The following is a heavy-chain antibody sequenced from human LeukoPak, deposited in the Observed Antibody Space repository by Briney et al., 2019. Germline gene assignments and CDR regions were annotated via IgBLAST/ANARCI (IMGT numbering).Heavy chain of an antibody. Sequence: SEALSLTCAVYGGSFSGYYWSWIRQPAGKGLEWIGRIYTSGSTNYNPSLKSRVTISVDTSKNQFSLKLSSVTAADTAMYYCARGRVEMATIDFDYWGQGTLVTVSS. J-gene: IGHJ4*02. CDR1: GGSFSGYY. V-gene: IGHV4-59*10. D-gene: IGHD5-24*01. CDR2: IYTSGST. CDR3: ARGRVEMATIDFDY.